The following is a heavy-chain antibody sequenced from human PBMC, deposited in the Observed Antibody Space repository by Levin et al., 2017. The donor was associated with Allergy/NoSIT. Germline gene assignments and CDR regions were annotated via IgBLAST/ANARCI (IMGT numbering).Heavy chain of an antibody. Sequence: TSETLSLTCTVSGGSINSYYWSWIQQSPGKGLEYLGNIFYTGSAYYNPSLESRVTISLDTSKRQFSLNLHSVTAADTAVYFCARDDRGNYGLDVWGQGTTVIVSS. CDR1: GGSINSYY. J-gene: IGHJ6*02. CDR2: IFYTGSA. V-gene: IGHV4-59*01. CDR3: ARDDRGNYGLDV. D-gene: IGHD3-22*01.